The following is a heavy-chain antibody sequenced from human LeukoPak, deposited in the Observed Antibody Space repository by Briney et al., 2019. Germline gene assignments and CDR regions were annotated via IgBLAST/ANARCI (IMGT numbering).Heavy chain of an antibody. D-gene: IGHD6-13*01. CDR1: GFTLDDYG. CDR2: INWNGGST. J-gene: IGHJ4*02. CDR3: ARGIAAAVGLIDY. Sequence: SGGSLRLSCAASGFTLDDYGMSWVRQAPGKGLEWVSGINWNGGSTGYADSVKGRFTISRDNAKNSLYLQMNSLRAEDTALYHCARGIAAAVGLIDYWGQGTLVTVSS. V-gene: IGHV3-20*01.